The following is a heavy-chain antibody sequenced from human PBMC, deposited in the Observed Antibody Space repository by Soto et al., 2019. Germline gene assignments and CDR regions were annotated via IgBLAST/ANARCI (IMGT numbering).Heavy chain of an antibody. CDR2: IYYSGST. CDR1: GGSISSSSYY. Sequence: SETLSLTCTVSGGSISSSSYYWGWIRQPPGKGLEWIGSIYYSGSTYYNPSLKSRVTISVDTSKNQFSLKLSSVTAADTAVYYCARHGDYGDYYYFDYWGQG. V-gene: IGHV4-39*01. J-gene: IGHJ4*02. D-gene: IGHD4-17*01. CDR3: ARHGDYGDYYYFDY.